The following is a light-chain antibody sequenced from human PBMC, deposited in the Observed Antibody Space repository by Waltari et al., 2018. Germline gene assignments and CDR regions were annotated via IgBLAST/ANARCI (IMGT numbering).Light chain of an antibody. J-gene: IGLJ3*02. Sequence: QLVLTQSPSASASLGASVKLTCTLSSGHNNYAIAWHQQQPEKGPRSLMKVDNDGSRTKGDGIPDRFSGSTSGAERYLTISSLQSEDEADYYCQTWDSGIWVFGGGTKLTVL. V-gene: IGLV4-69*01. CDR2: VDNDGSR. CDR3: QTWDSGIWV. CDR1: SGHNNYA.